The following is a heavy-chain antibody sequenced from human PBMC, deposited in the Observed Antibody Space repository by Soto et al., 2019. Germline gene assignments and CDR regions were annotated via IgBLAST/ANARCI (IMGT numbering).Heavy chain of an antibody. CDR3: ARLSDCSDTTCSDGYYGLDV. D-gene: IGHD2-15*01. CDR2: IIPGLGTS. CDR1: GGTFGGFP. J-gene: IGHJ6*02. V-gene: IGHV1-69*13. Sequence: GASVKVSGKASGGTFGGFPISWVRQAPGQGLEWVGEIIPGLGTSKYAQKFQGRVTITADESTSTAYMDLTSLRSDDTAVYYCARLSDCSDTTCSDGYYGLDVWGQGTTVTVSS.